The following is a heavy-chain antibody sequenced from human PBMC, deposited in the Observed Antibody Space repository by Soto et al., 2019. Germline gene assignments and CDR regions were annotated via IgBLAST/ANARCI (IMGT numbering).Heavy chain of an antibody. J-gene: IGHJ4*02. CDR2: IIPSFGTG. Sequence: QVHLVQSGAEVKRPGSSVKVSCKASGGTFSSYAISWVRQAPGQGLEWMGGIIPSFGTGNYKQNFQGRVTITANESTRTVYMELSSLTSGDTAVYYCARERGGHNRGGFEFWGQGTLVTVSS. CDR3: ARERGGHNRGGFEF. D-gene: IGHD2-15*01. CDR1: GGTFSSYA. V-gene: IGHV1-69*01.